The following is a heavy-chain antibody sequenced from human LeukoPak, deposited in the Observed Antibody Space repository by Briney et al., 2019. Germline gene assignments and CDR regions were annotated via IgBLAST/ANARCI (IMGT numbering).Heavy chain of an antibody. J-gene: IGHJ4*02. CDR3: ASNSSSWSLYFDY. D-gene: IGHD6-13*01. V-gene: IGHV3-30*09. CDR2: ISYDGSNK. CDR1: GFTFSSYA. Sequence: PGRSLRLSCAASGFTFSSYAMHWVRQAPGKGLEWVAVISYDGSNKYYADSVKGRFAISRDNSKNTLYLQMNSLRAEDTAVYYCASNSSSWSLYFDYWGQGTLVTVSS.